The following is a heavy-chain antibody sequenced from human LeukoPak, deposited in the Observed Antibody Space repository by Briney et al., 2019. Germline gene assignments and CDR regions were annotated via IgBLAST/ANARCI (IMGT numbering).Heavy chain of an antibody. CDR1: GFTFSSYA. J-gene: IGHJ4*02. D-gene: IGHD3-9*01. CDR2: ISGSDGST. CDR3: ANHIYDILTGYYPVFDY. Sequence: PGGSLRLSCAASGFTFSSYAMSWVRQAPGKGLEWVSAISGSDGSTYYADSVKGRFTISRDNSKNTLYLQMNSLRAEDTAVYYCANHIYDILTGYYPVFDYWGQGTLVTVSS. V-gene: IGHV3-23*01.